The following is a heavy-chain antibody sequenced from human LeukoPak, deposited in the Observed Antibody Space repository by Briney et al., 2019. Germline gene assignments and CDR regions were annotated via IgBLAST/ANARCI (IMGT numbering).Heavy chain of an antibody. CDR2: VSGSGSST. CDR1: GFTVSNNH. J-gene: IGHJ4*02. Sequence: GGSLRLSCAASGFTVSNNHMNWVRQAPRKGLEWVSVVSGSGSSTDYADSVKGRFTISRDNSKNTLYLQMSSLSAGDTAVYYCAKMNVLTGYYTPNFDFWGQGTLVTVSS. D-gene: IGHD3-9*01. CDR3: AKMNVLTGYYTPNFDF. V-gene: IGHV3-23*01.